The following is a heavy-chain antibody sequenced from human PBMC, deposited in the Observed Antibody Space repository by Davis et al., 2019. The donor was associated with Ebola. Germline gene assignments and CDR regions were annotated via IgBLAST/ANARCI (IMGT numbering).Heavy chain of an antibody. CDR3: AKDTSNVWFDV. J-gene: IGHJ3*01. D-gene: IGHD1-26*01. CDR2: LGTSADT. CDR1: GFTFDDYA. Sequence: GESLKISCAASGFTFDDYAMHWVRQAPGKGLEWVSTLGTSADTYYADSVKGRFTISRDNSKNTLHLQMNSLRVEDTAIYYCAKDTSNVWFDVWGQGTMVTVSS. V-gene: IGHV3-23*01.